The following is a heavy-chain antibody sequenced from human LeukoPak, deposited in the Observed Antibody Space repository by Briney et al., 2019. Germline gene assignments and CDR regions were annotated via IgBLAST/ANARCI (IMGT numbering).Heavy chain of an antibody. CDR3: ATISQLYGMTS. V-gene: IGHV3-66*01. Sequence: GGSLRLSCAASGFIVSSNYMSWVRQAPGKGLEWVSVIYSGGSTYYADSVKGRFTISRDNSKNTLYLQMNSLRDEDTAVYYCATISQLYGMTSGAKGPRSPSP. CDR2: IYSGGST. CDR1: GFIVSSNY. D-gene: IGHD2-2*01. J-gene: IGHJ6*02.